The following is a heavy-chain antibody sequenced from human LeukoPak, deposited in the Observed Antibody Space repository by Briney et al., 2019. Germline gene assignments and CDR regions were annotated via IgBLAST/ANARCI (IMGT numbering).Heavy chain of an antibody. Sequence: SETLSLTCAVSGYSISSGYYWGWIRPPPGKGLEWIGSIYHSGSTYYNPSLKSRVTISVDTSKNQFSLKLSSVTAADTAVYYCAAGGNPSDFDYWGQGTLVTFSS. CDR3: AAGGNPSDFDY. V-gene: IGHV4-38-2*01. J-gene: IGHJ4*02. CDR2: IYHSGST. D-gene: IGHD4-23*01. CDR1: GYSISSGYY.